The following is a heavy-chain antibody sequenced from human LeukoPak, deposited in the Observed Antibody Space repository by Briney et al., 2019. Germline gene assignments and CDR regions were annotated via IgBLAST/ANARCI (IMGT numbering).Heavy chain of an antibody. J-gene: IGHJ4*02. D-gene: IGHD3-10*01. CDR1: GDSISSSNW. Sequence: PSETLSLTCGVSGDSISSSNWWSWVRQSPGKGLEWIAEIHHSGSTNCNPSLKSRVTISVDKSKNQFSPQLSSVTAADTAVYYCARIGVRGVITSFDYWGQGTLVTVSS. CDR3: ARIGVRGVITSFDY. CDR2: IHHSGST. V-gene: IGHV4-4*02.